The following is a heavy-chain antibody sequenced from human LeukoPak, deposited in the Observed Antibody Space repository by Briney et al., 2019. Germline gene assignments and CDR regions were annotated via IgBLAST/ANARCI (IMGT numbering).Heavy chain of an antibody. V-gene: IGHV3-48*02. J-gene: IGHJ4*02. CDR2: INHNAEMI. CDR3: ARDHDWAFDL. CDR1: GFPFGSYV. Sequence: GGSLRLSCEASGFPFGSYVMSWVRQAPGRGLEWIAYINHNAEMIFYPDFVKGRFTISRDNAKSSLYLQMNALRYEDTAIYYCARDHDWAFDLWGQGTLVTVSS. D-gene: IGHD3-9*01.